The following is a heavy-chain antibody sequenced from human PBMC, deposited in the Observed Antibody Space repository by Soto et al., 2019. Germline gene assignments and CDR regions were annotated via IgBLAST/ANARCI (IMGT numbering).Heavy chain of an antibody. V-gene: IGHV4-4*02. CDR2: IYHSGST. CDR3: ASDVVQGAKCWFDP. J-gene: IGHJ5*02. Sequence: QVQLQESGPGLVKPSGTLSLTCAVSGGSISSSNWWSWVRQPPGKGLEWIGEIYHSGSTNYNPPLHSRVHIAIDQAKNQCSLEPSSVTAADSAVFYCASDVVQGAKCWFDPWGQGTLVTVSS. CDR1: GGSISSSNW. D-gene: IGHD2-2*01.